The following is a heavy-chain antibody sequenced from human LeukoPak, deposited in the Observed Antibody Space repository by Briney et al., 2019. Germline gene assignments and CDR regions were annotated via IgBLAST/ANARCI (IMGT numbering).Heavy chain of an antibody. D-gene: IGHD5-18*01. CDR1: GFTFNSYS. V-gene: IGHV3-21*01. CDR3: ARDRVDTAMVLFDY. J-gene: IGHJ4*02. Sequence: KPGGSLRLSCAASGFTFNSYSMNWVRQAPGKGLEWVSSISSSSSYIYYADSVKGRFTISRDNAKNSLYLQMNSLRAEDTAVYYCARDRVDTAMVLFDYWGQGTLVTVSS. CDR2: ISSSSSYI.